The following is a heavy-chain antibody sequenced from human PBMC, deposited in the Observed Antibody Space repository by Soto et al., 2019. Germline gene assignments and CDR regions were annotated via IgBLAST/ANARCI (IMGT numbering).Heavy chain of an antibody. D-gene: IGHD6-13*01. CDR2: ISSSSSYI. J-gene: IGHJ4*02. CDR3: ARLTTSSSWQSFDY. Sequence: GESLKISCAASGFTFSSYSMNWVRQAPGKGLEWVSSISSSSSYIYYADSVKGRFTISRDNAKNSLYLQMNSLRAEDTAVYYCARLTTSSSWQSFDYWGQGTLVTVSS. CDR1: GFTFSSYS. V-gene: IGHV3-21*01.